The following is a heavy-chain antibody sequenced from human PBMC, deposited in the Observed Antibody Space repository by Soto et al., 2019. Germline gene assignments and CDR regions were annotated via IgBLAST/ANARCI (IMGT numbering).Heavy chain of an antibody. CDR3: SSFTFFGVVPNFFYF. CDR2: FYYSESP. V-gene: IGHV4-39*01. D-gene: IGHD3-3*01. Sequence: SNYFVGRVRQETGKGLVWIVSFYYSESPYYNPSLKSRVIISVGTSKNQFSLKLSSVTAADTAVYYCSSFTFFGVVPNFFYFCGQGSPVTVSA. J-gene: IGHJ4*01. CDR1: SNYF.